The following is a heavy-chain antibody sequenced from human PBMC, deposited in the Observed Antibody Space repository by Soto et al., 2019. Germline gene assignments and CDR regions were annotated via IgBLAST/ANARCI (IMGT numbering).Heavy chain of an antibody. CDR3: ASPGGGYDILTGHYRTSDY. Sequence: GGSLRLSCAVSGFTFSSYGMHWVRQAQGKGLEWVAVISFDGSHKYYADSVKGRFTISRDNSKNTLYLQMNSLRAEDTAVYFCASPGGGYDILTGHYRTSDYWGQGTLVTVSS. V-gene: IGHV3-30-3*01. CDR2: ISFDGSHK. CDR1: GFTFSSYG. D-gene: IGHD3-9*01. J-gene: IGHJ4*02.